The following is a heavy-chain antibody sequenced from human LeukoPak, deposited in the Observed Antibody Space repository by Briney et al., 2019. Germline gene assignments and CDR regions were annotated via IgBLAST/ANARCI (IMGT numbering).Heavy chain of an antibody. CDR2: ISAYNGNT. CDR3: AAFEGATGYFDY. Sequence: ASVKVSCKASGYTFTSYGISWVRQAPGQGLEWMGWISAYNGNTNYAQKLQGRVTMTTDTSTSTAYMELRSLRSDDTAVYYCAAFEGATGYFDYWAREPWSPSPQ. J-gene: IGHJ4*02. CDR1: GYTFTSYG. D-gene: IGHD1-26*01. V-gene: IGHV1-18*01.